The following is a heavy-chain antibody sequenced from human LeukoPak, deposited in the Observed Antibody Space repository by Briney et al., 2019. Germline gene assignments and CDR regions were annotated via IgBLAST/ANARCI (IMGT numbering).Heavy chain of an antibody. J-gene: IGHJ4*02. D-gene: IGHD5-24*01. CDR2: ISSNGGST. V-gene: IGHV3-64*01. CDR3: ARDRHKGWLQCALDY. CDR1: GFTFSSYA. Sequence: GGSLRLSCAASGFTFSSYAMHWVRQAPGKGLEYVSAISSNGGSTYYANSVKAGFTISRDNSKNTLYLQMGSLRAEDMAVYYCARDRHKGWLQCALDYWGQGTLVTVSS.